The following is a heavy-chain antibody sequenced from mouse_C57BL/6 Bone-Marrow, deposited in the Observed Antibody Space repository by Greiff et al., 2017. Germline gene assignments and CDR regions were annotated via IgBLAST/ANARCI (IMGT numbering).Heavy chain of an antibody. CDR3: ARRAAQAHFDY. CDR2: IDPSDSYT. CDR1: GYTFTSYW. Sequence: VQLQQPGAELVMPGASVKLSCKASGYTFTSYWMHWVKQRPGQGLEWIGEIDPSDSYTNYNQKFKGKSTLTVDKSSSTAYMQLSSLTSADSAVYYCARRAAQAHFDYWGQGTTLTDSS. D-gene: IGHD3-2*02. J-gene: IGHJ2*01. V-gene: IGHV1-69*01.